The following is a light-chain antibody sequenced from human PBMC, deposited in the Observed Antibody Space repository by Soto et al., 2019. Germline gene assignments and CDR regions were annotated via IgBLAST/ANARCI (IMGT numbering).Light chain of an antibody. CDR1: ASDVGGYSY. CDR2: EVS. Sequence: QSALTQPRSVSGSPGQSVTISCTGTASDVGGYSYVSWYQQHPGKVPKLMIYEVSNRPSGVSTRFSASRSGNTASLTISGLQAEDEADYYCSAYTSIKEVFGGGTKLTVL. V-gene: IGLV2-14*01. CDR3: SAYTSIKEV. J-gene: IGLJ2*01.